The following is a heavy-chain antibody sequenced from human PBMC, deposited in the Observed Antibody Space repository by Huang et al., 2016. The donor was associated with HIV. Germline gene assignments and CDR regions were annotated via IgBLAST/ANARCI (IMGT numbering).Heavy chain of an antibody. CDR3: ARERMMSWLDDHDAFDI. CDR1: GGSFSGYY. Sequence: QVQLQQWGAGLLKPSETLSLTCAVYGGSFSGYYWSWIRPSPGKGLEWIGEINHSGSTNYNPSLKRRLTIAVDTSKKQFSLKLSSVTAADTAVYYCARERMMSWLDDHDAFDIWGQGTMVTVSS. J-gene: IGHJ3*02. D-gene: IGHD1-1*01. CDR2: INHSGST. V-gene: IGHV4-34*01.